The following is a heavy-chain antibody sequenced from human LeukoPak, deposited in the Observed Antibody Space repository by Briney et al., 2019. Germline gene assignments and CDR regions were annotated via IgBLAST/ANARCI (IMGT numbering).Heavy chain of an antibody. D-gene: IGHD6-19*01. CDR2: INAGNGNT. V-gene: IGHV1-3*01. CDR3: ARDSDSSGWSWVY. J-gene: IGHJ4*02. Sequence: ASVKVSCKASGYRFTTDMYTIHWLRQAPGHRLEWMGGINAGNGNTKYSQKFQGRVTITGDTSARTVYTEVSSLVSEDTAVYYCARDSDSSGWSWVYWGQGTLVTVSS. CDR1: GYRFTTDMYT.